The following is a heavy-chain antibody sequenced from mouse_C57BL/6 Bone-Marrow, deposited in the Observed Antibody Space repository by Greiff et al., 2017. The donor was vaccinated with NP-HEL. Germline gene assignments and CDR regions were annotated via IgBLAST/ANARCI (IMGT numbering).Heavy chain of an antibody. V-gene: IGHV1-64*01. CDR2: IHPNSGST. CDR1: GYTFTSYW. Sequence: QVHVKQPGAELVKPGASVKLSCKASGYTFTSYWMHWVKQRPGQGLEWIGMIHPNSGSTNYNEKFKSKATLTVDKSSSTAYMQLSSLTSEDSAVYYCARRALGRVDYWGQGTTLTVSS. J-gene: IGHJ2*01. D-gene: IGHD4-1*01. CDR3: ARRALGRVDY.